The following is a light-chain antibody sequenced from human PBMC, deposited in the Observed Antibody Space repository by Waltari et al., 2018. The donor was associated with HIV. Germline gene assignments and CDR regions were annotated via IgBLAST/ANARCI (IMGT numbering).Light chain of an antibody. CDR3: CSYPGNYTFV. V-gene: IGLV2-11*01. Sequence: QSALTQPRSVSGSPGQSVTISCTGTSSDVGGYNYVSWYQQHPGKAPKFMIYDVSKRPSGVPVRFSVSKSGNTASLTISGLQSEDESDYYFCSYPGNYTFVYGGGTKLTVL. J-gene: IGLJ2*01. CDR1: SSDVGGYNY. CDR2: DVS.